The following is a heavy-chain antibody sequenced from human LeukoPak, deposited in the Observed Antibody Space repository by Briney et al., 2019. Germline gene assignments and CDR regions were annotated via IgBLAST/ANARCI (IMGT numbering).Heavy chain of an antibody. V-gene: IGHV4-59*12. J-gene: IGHJ4*02. CDR2: IYYSGST. CDR3: ATVSIGSSWSNYFDY. CDR1: GGSISSYY. D-gene: IGHD6-13*01. Sequence: PSETLSLTCTVSGGSISSYYWSWIRQPPGKGLEWIGYIYYSGSTNYNPSLKSRVTISVDTSKNQFSLKLSSVTAADTAVYYCATVSIGSSWSNYFDYWGQGTLVTVSS.